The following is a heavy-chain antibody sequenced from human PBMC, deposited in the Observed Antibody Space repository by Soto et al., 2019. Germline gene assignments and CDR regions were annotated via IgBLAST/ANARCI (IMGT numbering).Heavy chain of an antibody. J-gene: IGHJ1*01. V-gene: IGHV4-30-4*01. CDR1: GVSVSRGYQ. CDR3: ARAWDF. Sequence: SETLSLTCTVSGVSVSRGYQCIWIRQPPGKGLEWIGHISYSGSPYYHPSLRSRLSISVDTSKNQFSLKVKSVTAADTAVYYCARAWDFWGQGTLVTVSS. D-gene: IGHD1-26*01. CDR2: ISYSGSP.